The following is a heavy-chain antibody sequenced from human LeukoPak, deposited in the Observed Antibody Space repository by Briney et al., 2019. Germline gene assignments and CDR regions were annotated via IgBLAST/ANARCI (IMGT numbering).Heavy chain of an antibody. CDR2: ISSSSSYI. J-gene: IGHJ4*02. CDR1: GFTFSSYS. V-gene: IGHV3-21*01. CDR3: ARVDKSDFGVVTEIDY. D-gene: IGHD3-3*01. Sequence: GGSLRLSCAASGFTFSSYSMIWVRQAPGKGLEWVSSISSSSSYIYYADSVKGRFTISRDNAKNSLYLQMNSLRAEDTAVYYCARVDKSDFGVVTEIDYWGQGTLVTVSS.